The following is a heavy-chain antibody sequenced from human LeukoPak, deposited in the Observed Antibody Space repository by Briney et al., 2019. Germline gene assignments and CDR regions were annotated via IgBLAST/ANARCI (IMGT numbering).Heavy chain of an antibody. J-gene: IGHJ4*02. Sequence: GGSLRLCCAASGFTFSDYYMSWIRQATGKGLEWVSYISSSSSYTNYADSVKGRFTISRDNAKNSLYLQMNSLRAEDTAVYYCARDPRYGSGANDYWGQGTLVTGSS. CDR2: ISSSSSYT. V-gene: IGHV3-11*06. CDR1: GFTFSDYY. D-gene: IGHD3-10*01. CDR3: ARDPRYGSGANDY.